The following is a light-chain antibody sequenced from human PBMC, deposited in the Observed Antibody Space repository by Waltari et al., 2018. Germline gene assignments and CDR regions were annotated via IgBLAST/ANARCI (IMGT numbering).Light chain of an antibody. CDR1: SGHSTYA. J-gene: IGLJ2*01. CDR2: LNNYGGN. CDR3: QTWDTGIRL. V-gene: IGLV4-69*01. Sequence: QPVLTQSPSASASLGASVKLTCTLSSGHSTYAIAWHQQQQGKAPRYLMRLNNYGGNNKGDGIPDRFSGSGSGPERYLTISNLQSEDEADYYCQTWDTGIRLFGGGTRLTVL.